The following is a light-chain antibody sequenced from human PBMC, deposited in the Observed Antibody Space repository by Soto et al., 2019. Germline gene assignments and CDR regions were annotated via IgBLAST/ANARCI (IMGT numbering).Light chain of an antibody. V-gene: IGLV2-23*01. CDR3: CSYAGSRTDVI. CDR1: SSDVGSYDL. CDR2: EGS. Sequence: QSALTQPASVSGSPGQSITISCTGTSSDVGSYDLVSWYQQHPGTAPKVMIYEGSKRPSGVSNRFSGSNSGNKASLTISGLQAEDEADYYCCSYAGSRTDVIFGGGTKLTVL. J-gene: IGLJ2*01.